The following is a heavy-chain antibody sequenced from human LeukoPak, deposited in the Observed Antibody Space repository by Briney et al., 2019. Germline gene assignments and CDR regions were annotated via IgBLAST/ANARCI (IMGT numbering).Heavy chain of an antibody. CDR2: VSWDGTT. V-gene: IGHV3-43*01. J-gene: IGHJ4*02. CDR1: GFTLEDYT. CDR3: VKDINYESSGSVFDY. D-gene: IGHD3-22*01. Sequence: PGRSLRLSCAASGFTLEDYTMHWVRQVPGETLGWVALVSWDGTTYYTDSVKGRFTISRDNSKNSLYLQMDTLRSEDTAFYYCVKDINYESSGSVFDYWGQGTLVTVSS.